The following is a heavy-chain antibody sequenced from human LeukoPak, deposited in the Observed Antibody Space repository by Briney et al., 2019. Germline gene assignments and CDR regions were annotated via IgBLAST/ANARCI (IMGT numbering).Heavy chain of an antibody. CDR1: GFTFDDYA. Sequence: GGSLRLSCAASGFTFDDYAMSWVRQAPGKGLEWVSAISGSGGSTYYADPVKGRFTISRDNSKNTLYLQMNSLRAEDTAVYYCAKRYCSSTSCYYMDVWGKGTTVTVSS. J-gene: IGHJ6*03. CDR2: ISGSGGST. V-gene: IGHV3-23*01. D-gene: IGHD2-2*01. CDR3: AKRYCSSTSCYYMDV.